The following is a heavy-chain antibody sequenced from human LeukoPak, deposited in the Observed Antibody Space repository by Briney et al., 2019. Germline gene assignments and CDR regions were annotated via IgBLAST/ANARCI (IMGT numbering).Heavy chain of an antibody. J-gene: IGHJ4*02. CDR3: ARDYCSGGSCYSDY. D-gene: IGHD2-15*01. Sequence: ASVKVSCKASGYTFTSYGIGWVRQAPGQGLEWMGWISAYNGNTNYAQKLQGRVTMTTDTSTSTAYMELRSLRSDDTAVYYCARDYCSGGSCYSDYWGQGTLVTVSS. CDR1: GYTFTSYG. V-gene: IGHV1-18*01. CDR2: ISAYNGNT.